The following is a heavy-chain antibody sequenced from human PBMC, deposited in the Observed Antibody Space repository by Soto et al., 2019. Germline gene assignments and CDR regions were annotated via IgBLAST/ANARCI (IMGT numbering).Heavy chain of an antibody. J-gene: IGHJ6*03. CDR2: IKSKTDGGTT. CDR3: TTNPYCSGGSCDYYYYYMDV. CDR1: GFTFSNAW. Sequence: EVQLVESGGGLVKPGGSLRLSCAASGFTFSNAWMSWVRQAPGKGLEWVGGIKSKTDGGTTDYAAPVKGRFTISRDDSKNTLYLQMNSLKTEDTAVYYCTTNPYCSGGSCDYYYYYMDVWGKGTTVTVSS. V-gene: IGHV3-15*01. D-gene: IGHD2-15*01.